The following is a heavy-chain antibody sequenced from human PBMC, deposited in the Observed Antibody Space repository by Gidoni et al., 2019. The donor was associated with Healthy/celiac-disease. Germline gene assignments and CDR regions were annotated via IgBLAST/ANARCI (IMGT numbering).Heavy chain of an antibody. CDR1: GGSSSSGSYY. CDR2: IYSSGST. V-gene: IGHV4-61*02. Sequence: QVQLQESGPGLVKPSQTLSLTCTVSGGSSSSGSYYCSWIRQPAGKGLEWIGRIYSSGSTNYNPSLKSRVTISVDTSKNQFSLKLSSVTAADTAVYYCAREGRSYNFLYFDYWGQGTLVTVSS. CDR3: AREGRSYNFLYFDY. D-gene: IGHD1-26*01. J-gene: IGHJ4*02.